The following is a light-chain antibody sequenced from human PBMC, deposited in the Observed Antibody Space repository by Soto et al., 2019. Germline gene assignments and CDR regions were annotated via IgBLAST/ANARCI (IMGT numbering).Light chain of an antibody. Sequence: DIQMTQSPSSVSASVGDRVTITCRASQIIRSSLAWYQQKPGRAPNLLIYGASTLQSGVPSRFSGSGSGTNFTLTISSLQPEDFATYFCQQTDSFLPITFGQGTRLEMK. CDR1: QIIRSS. V-gene: IGKV1D-12*01. CDR2: GAS. CDR3: QQTDSFLPIT. J-gene: IGKJ5*01.